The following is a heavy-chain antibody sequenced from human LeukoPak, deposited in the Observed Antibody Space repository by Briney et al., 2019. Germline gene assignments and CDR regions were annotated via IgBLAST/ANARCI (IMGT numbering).Heavy chain of an antibody. CDR3: ARKIVGATRYDAFDI. CDR2: IYHSGST. CDR1: GDSISNGGYY. J-gene: IGHJ3*02. D-gene: IGHD1-26*01. Sequence: PSETLSLTCTVSGDSISNGGYYWSWIRQPPGKGLEWIGYIYHSGSTYYNPSLKSRVTISVDRSKNQFSLKLSSVTAADTAVYYCARKIVGATRYDAFDIWGQGTMVTVSS. V-gene: IGHV4-30-2*01.